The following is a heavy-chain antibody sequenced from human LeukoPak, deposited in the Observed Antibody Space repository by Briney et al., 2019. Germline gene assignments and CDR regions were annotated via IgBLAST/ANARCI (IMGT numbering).Heavy chain of an antibody. CDR3: ARGASYFYDYVWGSYRYFFFDY. Sequence: PSETLSLTCTVSGGSISSSSYYWGWIRQPPGKGQEWIGSIYYSGSTYYNPSLKSRVTISVDTSKNQFSLKLSSVTAADTAVYYCARGASYFYDYVWGSYRYFFFDYWGQGTLVTVSS. CDR2: IYYSGST. D-gene: IGHD3-16*02. V-gene: IGHV4-39*07. CDR1: GGSISSSSYY. J-gene: IGHJ4*02.